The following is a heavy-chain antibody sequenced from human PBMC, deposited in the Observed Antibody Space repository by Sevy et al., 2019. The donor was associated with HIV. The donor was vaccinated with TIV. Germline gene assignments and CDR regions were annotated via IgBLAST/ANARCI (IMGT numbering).Heavy chain of an antibody. Sequence: ASVKVSCKASGGTFSSYALSWVRQAPGQGLEWMGGIIPIFGTINLAQKFQDRDTITADESRSTVYMELSSLRSADTAVYYCARTPIVQIPGSTDLYFVSWGQGTLVTVSS. J-gene: IGHJ4*02. CDR1: GGTFSSYA. CDR2: IIPIFGTI. V-gene: IGHV1-69*13. D-gene: IGHD2-8*01. CDR3: ARTPIVQIPGSTDLYFVS.